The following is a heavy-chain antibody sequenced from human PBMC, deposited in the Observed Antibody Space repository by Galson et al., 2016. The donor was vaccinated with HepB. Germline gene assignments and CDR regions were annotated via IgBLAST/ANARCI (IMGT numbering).Heavy chain of an antibody. CDR1: GVSISTYY. J-gene: IGHJ5*02. Sequence: ETLSLTCTVSGVSISTYYWSWIRQPPGKGPEWIGYIYFTGSTNYNPSLRSRVTMSLDTSKNHFSLNLSSVTAADTAVYYCARDLWVRAGSGTTTWFDPWGQGTLVSVSS. D-gene: IGHD2-15*01. V-gene: IGHV4-59*01. CDR3: ARDLWVRAGSGTTTWFDP. CDR2: IYFTGST.